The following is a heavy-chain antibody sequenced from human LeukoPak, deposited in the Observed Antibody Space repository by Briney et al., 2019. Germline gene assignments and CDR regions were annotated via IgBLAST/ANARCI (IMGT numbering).Heavy chain of an antibody. D-gene: IGHD3-22*01. V-gene: IGHV4-59*01. CDR2: IYYSGST. J-gene: IGHJ3*02. CDR3: ARELDYYEGSHAFDI. Sequence: ASETLSLTCTVSGGSISSYYWSWIRQPPGKGLEWIGYIYYSGSTDYNPSLKSRVTISVETSKNQFSLKLSSVTAADTAVYYCARELDYYEGSHAFDIWGQGTMVTVSS. CDR1: GGSISSYY.